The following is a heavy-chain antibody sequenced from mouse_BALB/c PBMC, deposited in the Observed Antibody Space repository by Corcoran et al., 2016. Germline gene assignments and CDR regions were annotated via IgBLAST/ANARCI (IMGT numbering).Heavy chain of an antibody. CDR2: IDPANGNT. CDR3: ARWDWYFDV. V-gene: IGHV14-3*02. CDR1: GFNIKDTY. Sequence: EVQLQQSVAELVKPGASVKLSCTASGFNIKDTYMHWVKQMPEQGLEWIGRIDPANGNTKYDPKFQGKATITEDTSSNTAYLQLSSLTSEDTAVYYRARWDWYFDVWGAGTTVNVSS. J-gene: IGHJ1*01.